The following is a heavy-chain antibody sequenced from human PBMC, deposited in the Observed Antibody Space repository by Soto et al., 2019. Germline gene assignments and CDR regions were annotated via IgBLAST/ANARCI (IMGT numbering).Heavy chain of an antibody. Sequence: SATLSLTCTVSGASITGSSYWRLIRQTAGKGLEWIGRFSLSGTTNYNPSLRSGVPMSADVSKNQFSLRLTPVTAPDTPLYYCARGTTPPGAPSWYYFDSWGQGTLVTVSS. D-gene: IGHD2-8*02. CDR3: ARGTTPPGAPSWYYFDS. CDR1: GASITGSSY. J-gene: IGHJ4*02. V-gene: IGHV4-4*07. CDR2: FSLSGTT.